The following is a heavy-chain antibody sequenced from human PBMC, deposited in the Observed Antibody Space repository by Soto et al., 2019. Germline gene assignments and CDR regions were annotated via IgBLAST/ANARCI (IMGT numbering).Heavy chain of an antibody. CDR1: GYTLTSYD. J-gene: IGHJ4*02. CDR2: SSTYSSRT. V-gene: IGHV1-18*01. CDR3: VRESIGSATPFAY. D-gene: IGHD3-10*02. Sequence: QVQLVQSGAEVKKPGASVKVSCKASGYTLTSYDISWVRQAPGQGLEWMGWSSTYSSRTNFAQKFRGRATVTPAPPPTTFTMEWRPLPLADPAVYYNVRESIGSATPFAYGGQGPLSPSPQ.